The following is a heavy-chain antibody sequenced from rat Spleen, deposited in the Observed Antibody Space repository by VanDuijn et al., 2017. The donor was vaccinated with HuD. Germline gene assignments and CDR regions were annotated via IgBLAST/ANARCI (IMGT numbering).Heavy chain of an antibody. CDR2: ISPSGGST. D-gene: IGHD4-3*01. V-gene: IGHV5-19*01. CDR1: GFTFSNYG. CDR3: TNAEFGVVWFAY. J-gene: IGHJ3*01. Sequence: EVQLVESGGGLVQPGRSKKLSCAASGFTFSNYGMHWIRQAPTKGLEWVASISPSGGSTYYRDSVKGRFTISRDNAKSPLYLQMDSPRSEDTATYYCTNAEFGVVWFAYWGQGTLVTVSS.